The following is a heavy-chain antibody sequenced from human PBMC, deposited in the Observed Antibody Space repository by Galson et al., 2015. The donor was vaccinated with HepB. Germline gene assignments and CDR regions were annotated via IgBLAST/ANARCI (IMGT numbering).Heavy chain of an antibody. CDR3: ARGGVYGDYLNCFDP. CDR1: GDSVSSKSTA. D-gene: IGHD4-17*01. Sequence: CAISGDSVSSKSTAWNWIRQSPSRGLEWLGRTYYRSKWSNDYAVSVKSRITINPDRSKNQFSLQLNSLTPEDTAVYYCARGGVYGDYLNCFDPWGQGTLVTVSS. J-gene: IGHJ5*02. V-gene: IGHV6-1*01. CDR2: TYYRSKWSN.